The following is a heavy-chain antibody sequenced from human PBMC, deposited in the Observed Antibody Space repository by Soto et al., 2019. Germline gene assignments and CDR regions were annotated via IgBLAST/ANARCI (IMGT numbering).Heavy chain of an antibody. Sequence: PSETLSLTCSVSGVSISSYFWSWIRQPPGRGLEWIGYTYHRGSTNYSPSLKSRVAISLDTSENQFSLKVSSVTAADTAVYYCARIGGYQGHRDYWGQVTPVTVPQ. D-gene: IGHD3-16*02. CDR2: TYHRGST. J-gene: IGHJ4*02. V-gene: IGHV4-59*01. CDR1: GVSISSYF. CDR3: ARIGGYQGHRDY.